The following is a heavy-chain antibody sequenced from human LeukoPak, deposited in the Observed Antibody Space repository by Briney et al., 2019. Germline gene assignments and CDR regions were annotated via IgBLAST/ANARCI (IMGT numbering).Heavy chain of an antibody. D-gene: IGHD6-19*01. V-gene: IGHV4-39*01. CDR1: GGSISSSSYY. CDR3: ARHERKQWLESSDY. J-gene: IGHJ4*02. Sequence: PSETLSLTCTVSGGSISSSSYYWGWIRQPPGKGLEWIGSIYYSGSTYYNPSLKSRVTISVDTSKNQFSLKLSSVTAADTAVYYCARHERKQWLESSDYWGQGTLVTVSS. CDR2: IYYSGST.